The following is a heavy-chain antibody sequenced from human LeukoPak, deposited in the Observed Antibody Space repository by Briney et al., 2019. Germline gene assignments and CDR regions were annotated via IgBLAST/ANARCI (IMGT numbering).Heavy chain of an antibody. CDR1: GFTFSNYG. V-gene: IGHV3-23*01. D-gene: IGHD2-2*01. CDR2: ISGSGGST. J-gene: IGHJ4*02. CDR3: AKDGQDIVVVPDAMLDY. Sequence: GGSLRLSCEASGFTFSNYGMSWVRQAPGKGLEWVSAISGSGGSTYYADSVKGRFTISRDNSKNTLYLQMNSLRADDTAVYYCAKDGQDIVVVPDAMLDYWGQGTLVTVSS.